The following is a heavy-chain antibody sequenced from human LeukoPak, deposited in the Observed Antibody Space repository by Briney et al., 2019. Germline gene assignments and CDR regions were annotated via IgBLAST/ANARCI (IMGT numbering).Heavy chain of an antibody. CDR3: ARPGKAVAGLEY. J-gene: IGHJ4*02. V-gene: IGHV1-69*04. D-gene: IGHD6-19*01. CDR1: GGTFSSYA. Sequence: ASVKVSCKASGGTFSSYAINWVRQAPGQGPEWMGRITPMIGIANYAQKFQGRVTIIADKSTSTAYLELSSLRSEDTAVYNCARPGKAVAGLEYWGQGTLVTVSS. CDR2: ITPMIGIA.